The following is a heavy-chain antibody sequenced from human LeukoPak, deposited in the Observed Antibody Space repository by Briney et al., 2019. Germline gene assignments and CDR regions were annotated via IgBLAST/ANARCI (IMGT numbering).Heavy chain of an antibody. CDR1: GYTFTGYY. J-gene: IGHJ1*01. V-gene: IGHV1-2*02. D-gene: IGHD2-21*01. Sequence: ASVKVSCKASGYTFTGYYIHWVRQSPGQGLEWVGWINPNSGGTEFAQKFQGRVTMTRDTSISTAYMELSRLRSDDTAVYYCARPDCGGDCRLIQYWGQGTLVTVSS. CDR2: INPNSGGT. CDR3: ARPDCGGDCRLIQY.